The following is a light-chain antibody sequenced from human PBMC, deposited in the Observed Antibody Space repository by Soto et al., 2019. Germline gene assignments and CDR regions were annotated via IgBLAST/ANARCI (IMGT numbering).Light chain of an antibody. Sequence: DIVMTQSPDSLAVSRGERATIYCKSSQIFLHSSNNKDYLAWYQQKPGQSPKLLIYWESTRESGVPDRFSGSGSATEFTLTISSLQAEDVAVCNCQQYYSSPFTFGTGTQVDI. CDR2: WES. V-gene: IGKV4-1*01. CDR1: QIFLHSSNNKDY. J-gene: IGKJ3*01. CDR3: QQYYSSPFT.